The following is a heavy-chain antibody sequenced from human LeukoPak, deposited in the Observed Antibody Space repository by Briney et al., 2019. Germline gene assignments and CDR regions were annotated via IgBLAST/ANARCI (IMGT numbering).Heavy chain of an antibody. J-gene: IGHJ4*02. D-gene: IGHD3-10*01. CDR3: AKDRAYVAMVRGVVDY. Sequence: GGSLRLSYAASGFIFINCAIHWVRQAPGKGLEWVAFIRYNGNNQYYADSVKGRFTISRDNSKDTLYLQMNSTIADDTAVYYWAKDRAYVAMVRGVVDYWGQGTLVTVSS. CDR1: GFIFINCA. V-gene: IGHV3-30*02. CDR2: IRYNGNNQ.